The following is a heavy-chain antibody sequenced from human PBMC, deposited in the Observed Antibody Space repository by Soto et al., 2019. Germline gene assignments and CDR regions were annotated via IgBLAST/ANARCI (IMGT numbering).Heavy chain of an antibody. V-gene: IGHV1-18*01. D-gene: IGHD6-13*01. CDR1: GYTFTNYG. CDR3: ARSPGYSASWGYFYYGMKI. CDR2: INTYHGNT. J-gene: IGHJ6*02. Sequence: QVQLVQSGAELKKPGASVKVSCKASGYTFTNYGISWVRQAPGQWLEWMGWINTYHGNTKYAQKLQGRVTMTKDTSTSTAYMELTSMRSDDTAVYYCARSPGYSASWGYFYYGMKIWGQGTTVIVSS.